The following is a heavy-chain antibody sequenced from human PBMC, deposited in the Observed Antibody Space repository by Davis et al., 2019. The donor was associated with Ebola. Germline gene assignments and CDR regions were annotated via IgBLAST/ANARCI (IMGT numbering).Heavy chain of an antibody. CDR1: GFTFSSYW. D-gene: IGHD3-10*01. Sequence: GESLKISCAASGFTFSSYWMSWVRQAPGKGLEWVSSISSSSSYIYYADSVKGRFTISRDNAKNSLYLQMNSLRAEDTAVYYCARDNEDVLLWFGESYYYYGMDVWGQGTTVTVSS. CDR2: ISSSSSYI. J-gene: IGHJ6*02. CDR3: ARDNEDVLLWFGESYYYYGMDV. V-gene: IGHV3-21*04.